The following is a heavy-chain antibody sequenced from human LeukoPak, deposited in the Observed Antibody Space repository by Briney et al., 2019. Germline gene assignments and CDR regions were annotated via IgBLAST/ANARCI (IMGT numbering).Heavy chain of an antibody. J-gene: IGHJ4*02. V-gene: IGHV1-46*01. CDR3: ARAKDSSGYYSLYYFDN. CDR2: INPSGGST. D-gene: IGHD3-22*01. Sequence: GASVKVSCKASGYTFTSYYMHWVRQAPGQGLEWMGIINPSGGSTSYAQKFQGRVTMTRDMSTSTVYMELSSLRSEDTAVYYCARAKDSSGYYSLYYFDNWGQGTLVTVSS. CDR1: GYTFTSYY.